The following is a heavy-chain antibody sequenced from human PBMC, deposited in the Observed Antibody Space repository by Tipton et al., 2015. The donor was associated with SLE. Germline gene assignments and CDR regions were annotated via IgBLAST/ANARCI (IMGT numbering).Heavy chain of an antibody. J-gene: IGHJ4*02. CDR1: GGSISNYY. CDR3: AKGDITSRSLDS. CDR2: IYYSGHT. V-gene: IGHV4-59*12. Sequence: TLSLTCTVSGGSISNYYWSWIRQSPGKGLEWIGYIYYSGHTDYNPSLKSRVTLSVDTSKSQFSFSLRLTSVTAADTAVYYCAKGDITSRSLDSWGQGTLVTVSS. D-gene: IGHD2-15*01.